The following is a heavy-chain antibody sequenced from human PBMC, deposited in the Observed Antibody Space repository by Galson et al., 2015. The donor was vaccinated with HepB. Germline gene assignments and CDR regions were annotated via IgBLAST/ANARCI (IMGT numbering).Heavy chain of an antibody. CDR3: ARVLYSYVLGY. CDR2: ISSSSSYT. J-gene: IGHJ4*02. V-gene: IGHV3-11*06. Sequence: SLRLSCAASGFTFSDYYMSWIRQAPGKGLEWVSYISSSSSYTNYADSVKGRFTISRDNAKNSLYLQMNSLRAEDTAVYYCARVLYSYVLGYWGQGTLVTVSS. CDR1: GFTFSDYY. D-gene: IGHD5-18*01.